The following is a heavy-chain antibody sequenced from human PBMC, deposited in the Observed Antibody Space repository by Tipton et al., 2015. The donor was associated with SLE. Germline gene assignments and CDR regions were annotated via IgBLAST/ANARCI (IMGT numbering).Heavy chain of an antibody. CDR3: ARRHYSGPFDS. CDR2: IFRSGNA. CDR1: GGSISGGDYS. Sequence: TLSLTCAVSGGSISGGDYSWSWIRQPPGKGLEWIGYIFRSGNAFYNPSLKSRVTISVDMSRNQFSLKLNSVTAADTAVYYCARRHYSGPFDSWGQGTLVTVSS. V-gene: IGHV4-30-2*01. D-gene: IGHD5-12*01. J-gene: IGHJ4*02.